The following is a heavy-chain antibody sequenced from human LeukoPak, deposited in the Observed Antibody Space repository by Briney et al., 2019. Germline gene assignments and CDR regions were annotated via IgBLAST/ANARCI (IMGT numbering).Heavy chain of an antibody. D-gene: IGHD6-13*01. CDR3: TTWLSRGSSWFDY. Sequence: PGRSLRLSCAASGFTFSSYGMHWVRQAPGKGLEWVALISYDGSNKYYADSVKGRFTISRDNSKNTLYLQMDSLRAEDTAVYYCTTWLSRGSSWFDYWGQGALVTVSP. J-gene: IGHJ4*02. V-gene: IGHV3-30*03. CDR2: ISYDGSNK. CDR1: GFTFSSYG.